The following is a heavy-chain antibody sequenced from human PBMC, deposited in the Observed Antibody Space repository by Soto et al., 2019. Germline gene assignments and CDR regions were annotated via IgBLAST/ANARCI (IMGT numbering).Heavy chain of an antibody. CDR2: INHSGST. J-gene: IGHJ5*02. V-gene: IGHV4-34*01. CDR1: GGSFSGYY. D-gene: IGHD2-8*01. Sequence: SETLSLTCAVDGGSFSGYYWSWIRQPPGKGLEWIGEINHSGSTNYNPSLKSRVTISVDTSKNQFSLKLSSVTAADTAVYYCAREGRTNGVCYLGPGWFDPWGQGTLITVSS. CDR3: AREGRTNGVCYLGPGWFDP.